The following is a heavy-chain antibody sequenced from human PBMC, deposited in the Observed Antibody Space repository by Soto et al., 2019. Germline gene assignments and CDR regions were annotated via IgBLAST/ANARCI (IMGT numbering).Heavy chain of an antibody. CDR3: ARQNYYSGMDV. J-gene: IGHJ6*02. V-gene: IGHV1-18*01. Sequence: ASVKVSCKASGYTFTSYFITWVRQAPGQGLEWMGWISAYNGNANYAQMLQGRVTMTTDTSTSTAYMELRSLRSDDTAVYYCARQNYYSGMDVWGPGTTVTVSS. CDR2: ISAYNGNA. CDR1: GYTFTSYF.